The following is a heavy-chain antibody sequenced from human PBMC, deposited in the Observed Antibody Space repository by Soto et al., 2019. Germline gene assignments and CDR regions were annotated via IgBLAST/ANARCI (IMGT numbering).Heavy chain of an antibody. J-gene: IGHJ3*02. CDR2: IIPNYEAA. Sequence: QVQLVQSGAEVRKPGSSVKVSCEASGGSFNNYVISWLRQAPGQGLEWMGGIIPNYEAANYAQKFRGRLTITADKATNMDYMELNSLKPEDKATYYCARYWNAGTLYGAFDIWGQGTTVIVS. CDR1: GGSFNNYV. V-gene: IGHV1-69*06. CDR3: ARYWNAGTLYGAFDI. D-gene: IGHD4-17*01.